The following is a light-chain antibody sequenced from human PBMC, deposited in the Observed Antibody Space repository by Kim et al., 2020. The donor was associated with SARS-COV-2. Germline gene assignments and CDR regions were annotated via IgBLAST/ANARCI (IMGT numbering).Light chain of an antibody. CDR1: QSISSW. J-gene: IGKJ4*01. V-gene: IGKV1-5*03. CDR2: KAS. Sequence: DIQMTQSPSTLSASVGDRVTITCRASQSISSWLAWYHQKPGKAPKLLIYKASSLESGVPSRFGGSESGTEFTLTISSLQPDDFATYYCQQYNSYPVTFGGGTKVDIK. CDR3: QQYNSYPVT.